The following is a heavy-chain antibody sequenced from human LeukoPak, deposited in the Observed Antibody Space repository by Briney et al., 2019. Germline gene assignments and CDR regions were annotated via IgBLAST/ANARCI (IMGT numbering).Heavy chain of an antibody. CDR3: ARSRIGWFDP. CDR2: INNSGST. Sequence: SETLSLTCAVYGGSFSGYYWTWIRPPPGKGLEWIGEINNSGSTNYNPSLKSRVTISVDTSKSQFSLKLSSVTAADTAVYYCARSRIGWFDPWGQGTLVTVSS. J-gene: IGHJ5*02. CDR1: GGSFSGYY. D-gene: IGHD1-26*01. V-gene: IGHV4-34*01.